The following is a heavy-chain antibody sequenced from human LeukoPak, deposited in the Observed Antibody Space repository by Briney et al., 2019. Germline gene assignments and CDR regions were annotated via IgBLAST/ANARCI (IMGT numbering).Heavy chain of an antibody. J-gene: IGHJ4*02. CDR3: ARDGGNGYDY. V-gene: IGHV4-59*01. CDR1: GGSISSYY. D-gene: IGHD4-23*01. CDR2: IYHSGST. Sequence: SETLSLTCTVSGGSISSYYWSWIRQPPGKGLEWIGYIYHSGSTKYNPSLKSRVTISVDTSKNQFSLKLSSVTAADTAVYYCARDGGNGYDYWGQGTLVTVSS.